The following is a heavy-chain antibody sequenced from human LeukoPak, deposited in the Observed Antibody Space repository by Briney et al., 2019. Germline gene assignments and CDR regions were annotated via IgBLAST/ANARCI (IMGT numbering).Heavy chain of an antibody. CDR2: INSDGGWT. Sequence: GGSLRLSCAASGNYWMHWVRQAPGKGLVWVSHINSDGGWTSYADSVEGRFTISKDNAKNTVYLQMNNLRAEDTAVYYCVSFYEAYWGRGTLVTVSS. J-gene: IGHJ4*02. CDR3: VSFYEAY. V-gene: IGHV3-74*01. D-gene: IGHD2/OR15-2a*01. CDR1: GNYW.